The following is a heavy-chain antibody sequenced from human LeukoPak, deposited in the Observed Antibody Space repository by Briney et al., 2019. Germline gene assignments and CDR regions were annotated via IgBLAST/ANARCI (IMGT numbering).Heavy chain of an antibody. J-gene: IGHJ3*02. V-gene: IGHV4-59*01. CDR1: GGSISSSY. D-gene: IGHD5-24*01. Sequence: SETLSLTCTVPGGSISSSYWSWIRQTPGKGLEWIAYMHYSGTTNYNPSLNSRVTISVDTSKNQFSLNLRSVTAADTAIYYCARDDRDGYNHDAFDIWGQGTMVTVSS. CDR3: ARDDRDGYNHDAFDI. CDR2: MHYSGTT.